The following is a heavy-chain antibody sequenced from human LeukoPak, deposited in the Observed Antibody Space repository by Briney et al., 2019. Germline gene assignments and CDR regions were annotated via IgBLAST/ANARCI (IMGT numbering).Heavy chain of an antibody. J-gene: IGHJ4*02. V-gene: IGHV1-69*05. Sequence: SVKVPCKASGGTFSSYAISWVRQAPGQGLEWMRRIIPIFGTANYAQKFQGRVTITTGESTSTAYMELSSLRSEDTAVYYCARGGGSGSYGFDYWGQGTLVTVSS. D-gene: IGHD3-10*01. CDR2: IIPIFGTA. CDR1: GGTFSSYA. CDR3: ARGGGSGSYGFDY.